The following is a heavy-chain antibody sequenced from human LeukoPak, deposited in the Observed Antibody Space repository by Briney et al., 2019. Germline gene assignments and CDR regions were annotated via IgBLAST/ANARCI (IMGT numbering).Heavy chain of an antibody. J-gene: IGHJ4*02. CDR1: GYTFTGYY. D-gene: IGHD3-16*01. V-gene: IGHV1-2*02. CDR3: ARTSDLWGETDY. CDR2: INPNSGGT. Sequence: GASVKVSCKASGYTFTGYYMHWVRQAPGQGLEWMGWINPNSGGTDYAQKFQGRVTMTRDTSISTAYMELSRLRSDDTAVYYCARTSDLWGETDYWGQGTLVTVSS.